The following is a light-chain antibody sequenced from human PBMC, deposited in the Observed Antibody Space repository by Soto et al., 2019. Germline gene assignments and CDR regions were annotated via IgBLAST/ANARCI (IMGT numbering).Light chain of an antibody. CDR2: DIF. V-gene: IGKV3-20*01. CDR3: QQYGSSGT. Sequence: EIVMTQSPATLSVSPGEGATLSCRASQSVSSGLSWYQQKPGHAPRLVIYDIFTRATSVPTMISGSCSGTYFTLTISILEPEYFTLYCCQQYGSSGTFGQGTKVDIK. CDR1: QSVSSG. J-gene: IGKJ1*01.